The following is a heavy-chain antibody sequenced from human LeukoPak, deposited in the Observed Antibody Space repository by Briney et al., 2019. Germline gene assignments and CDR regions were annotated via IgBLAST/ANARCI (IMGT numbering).Heavy chain of an antibody. Sequence: ASVTVSCTASGYTFTSYYMHWVRQAPGQGLEWMGIINPSGGSTSYAQKFQGRVTMTRDTSTSTVYMELSSLRSEDTAVYYCARVAAIGLNDYWGQGTLVTVSS. CDR3: ARVAAIGLNDY. V-gene: IGHV1-46*01. J-gene: IGHJ4*02. D-gene: IGHD2/OR15-2a*01. CDR2: INPSGGST. CDR1: GYTFTSYY.